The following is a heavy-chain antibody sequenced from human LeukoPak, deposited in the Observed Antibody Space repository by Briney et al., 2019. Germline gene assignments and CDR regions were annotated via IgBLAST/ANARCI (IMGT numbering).Heavy chain of an antibody. CDR3: ARHAWDRSLNWFDP. V-gene: IGHV4-39*01. CDR1: GGSISSSSYY. D-gene: IGHD1-26*01. J-gene: IGHJ5*02. CDR2: IYYSGST. Sequence: SETLSLTCTVSGGSISSSSYYWVWIRQPPGKGLEWIGSIYYSGSTYYNPSLKSRVTISVDTSKNQFSLKLSSVTAADTAVYYCARHAWDRSLNWFDPWGQGTLVTVSS.